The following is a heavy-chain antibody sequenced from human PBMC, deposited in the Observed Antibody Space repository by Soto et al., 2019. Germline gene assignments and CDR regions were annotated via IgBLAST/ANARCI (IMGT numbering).Heavy chain of an antibody. J-gene: IGHJ6*02. CDR3: ARDLGDWYITSYYYGMDV. V-gene: IGHV3-30-3*01. D-gene: IGHD3-9*01. CDR1: GFTFSSYA. CDR2: ISYDGSNK. Sequence: GGSLRLSCAASGFTFSSYAMHWVCQAPGKGLEWVAVISYDGSNKYYADSVKGRFTISRDNSKNTLYLQMNSLRAEDTAVYYCARDLGDWYITSYYYGMDVWGQGTTVTVSS.